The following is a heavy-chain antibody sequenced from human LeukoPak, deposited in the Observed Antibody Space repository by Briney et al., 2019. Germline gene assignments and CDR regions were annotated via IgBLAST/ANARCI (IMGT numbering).Heavy chain of an antibody. CDR2: IFYSGTT. CDR3: ARGTSTGFDF. J-gene: IGHJ4*02. Sequence: SETLSLTCTVSGGSINSNYWGWIRQPPGRGLDWIGYIFYSGTTNYNPSLKSRVTLSVDTSKNHFSLKMTSVTAADTAVYYCARGTSTGFDFWGQGTLVTVSS. D-gene: IGHD2-2*01. CDR1: GGSINSNY. V-gene: IGHV4-59*01.